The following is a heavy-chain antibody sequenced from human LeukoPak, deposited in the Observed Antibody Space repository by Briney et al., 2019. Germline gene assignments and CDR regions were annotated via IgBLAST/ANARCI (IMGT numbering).Heavy chain of an antibody. CDR3: ARDLRAYYDSSGYSDAFDI. Sequence: SETLSPTCTVSGGSISSGGYYWSWIRQHPGKGLEWIGYIYYSGSTYYNPSLKSRVTISVDTSKNQFSLKLSSVTAADTAVYYCARDLRAYYDSSGYSDAFDIWGQGTMVTVSS. D-gene: IGHD3-22*01. CDR1: GGSISSGGYY. CDR2: IYYSGST. V-gene: IGHV4-31*03. J-gene: IGHJ3*02.